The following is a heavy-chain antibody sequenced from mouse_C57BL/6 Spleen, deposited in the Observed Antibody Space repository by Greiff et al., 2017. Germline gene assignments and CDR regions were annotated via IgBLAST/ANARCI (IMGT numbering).Heavy chain of an antibody. Sequence: EVQLVESGPELVKPGASVKISCKASGYSFTGYYMHWVKQSHGNILDWIGYIYPYNGVSSYNQKFKGKATLTVDKSSSTAYMELRSLTSEDSAVYYCASFLYYYGSSYVGGFDYWGQGTTLTVSS. V-gene: IGHV1-31*01. D-gene: IGHD1-1*01. J-gene: IGHJ2*01. CDR1: GYSFTGYY. CDR3: ASFLYYYGSSYVGGFDY. CDR2: IYPYNGVS.